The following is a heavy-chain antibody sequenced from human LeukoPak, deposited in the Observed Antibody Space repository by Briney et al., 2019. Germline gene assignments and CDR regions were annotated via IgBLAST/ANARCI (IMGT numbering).Heavy chain of an antibody. D-gene: IGHD3-3*01. CDR3: ARARGTRVLET. Sequence: GGSLRLSCVVSGFTVNSNYMTWVRQAPGQGLEWVSVLYSGGATYYAASVKGRFTISRDNSKNSLYLQMHSLRVEDTAMYYCARARGTRVLETWGQGTLVTVSS. CDR1: GFTVNSNY. CDR2: LYSGGAT. V-gene: IGHV3-53*01. J-gene: IGHJ5*02.